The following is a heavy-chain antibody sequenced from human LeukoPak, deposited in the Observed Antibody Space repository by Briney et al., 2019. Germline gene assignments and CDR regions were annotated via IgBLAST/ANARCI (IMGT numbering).Heavy chain of an antibody. V-gene: IGHV5-51*01. Sequence: GESLKISCKGSGYNFTSYWIAWVRQIPGQGLEWMGIIYPGDSDTRYSRSFKGLLTLSADQSLSTADRQWSSVKASDTAAYYCARRKDGVDVWGQGTTVTVSS. J-gene: IGHJ6*02. CDR2: IYPGDSDT. CDR1: GYNFTSYW. CDR3: ARRKDGVDV.